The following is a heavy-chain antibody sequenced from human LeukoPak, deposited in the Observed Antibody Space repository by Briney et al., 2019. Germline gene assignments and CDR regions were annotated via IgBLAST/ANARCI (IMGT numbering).Heavy chain of an antibody. D-gene: IGHD1-26*01. J-gene: IGHJ4*02. CDR1: GGSISSYY. CDR2: IYYSGST. CDR3: ARGEVGATTDFDY. V-gene: IGHV4-59*01. Sequence: PSETLSLTCTVSGGSISSYYWSWIRQPPGKGLEWIGYIYYSGSTNYNPSLKSRVTISVDTSKNQFSLKVSSVTAADTAVYYCARGEVGATTDFDYWGQGTLVTVSS.